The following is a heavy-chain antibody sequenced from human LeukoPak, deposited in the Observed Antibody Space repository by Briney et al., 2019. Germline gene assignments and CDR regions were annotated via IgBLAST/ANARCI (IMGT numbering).Heavy chain of an antibody. V-gene: IGHV4-38-2*02. CDR3: ARDPRWLTPDCTSTSCYENYFDP. D-gene: IGHD2-2*01. Sequence: KPSETLSLTCAVSGYSISSGYQWAWIRPPPGKTLEWIGSIFHSGSAHYNPSLKSRVTISVDTSTSHFSLRLSSVTAADTALYYCARDPRWLTPDCTSTSCYENYFDPWGQGILVTVSS. J-gene: IGHJ5*02. CDR1: GYSISSGYQ. CDR2: IFHSGSA.